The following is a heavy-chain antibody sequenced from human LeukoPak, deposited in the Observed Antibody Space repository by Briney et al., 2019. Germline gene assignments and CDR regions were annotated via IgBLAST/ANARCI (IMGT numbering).Heavy chain of an antibody. J-gene: IGHJ6*03. Sequence: SETLSLTCTVSGGSISGYYWSWIRQPPGEGLEWIGYIHYTGSTDYHPSLKGRVTISVDTSKNQFSLKLTSVTAADTAVYYCAREVPHYYNMDVWGKGTTVTVSS. CDR3: AREVPHYYNMDV. V-gene: IGHV4-59*01. CDR1: GGSISGYY. CDR2: IHYTGST.